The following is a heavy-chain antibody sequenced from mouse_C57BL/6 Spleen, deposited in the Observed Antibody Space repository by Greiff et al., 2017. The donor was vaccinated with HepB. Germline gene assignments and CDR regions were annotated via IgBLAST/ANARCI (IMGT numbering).Heavy chain of an antibody. CDR1: GYAFTNYL. Sequence: VQLVESGAELVRPGTSVKVSCKASGYAFTNYLIEWVKQRPGQGLEWIGVINPGSGGTNYNEKFKGKATLTADKSSSTAYMQLSSLTSEDSAVYFCARQLITTVVATDAMDYWGQGTSVTVSS. D-gene: IGHD1-1*01. CDR2: INPGSGGT. CDR3: ARQLITTVVATDAMDY. V-gene: IGHV1-54*01. J-gene: IGHJ4*01.